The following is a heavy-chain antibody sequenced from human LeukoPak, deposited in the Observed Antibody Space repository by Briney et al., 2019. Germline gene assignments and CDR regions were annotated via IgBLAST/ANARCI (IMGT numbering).Heavy chain of an antibody. CDR1: GFTFSSYW. V-gene: IGHV3-74*01. D-gene: IGHD3-10*01. Sequence: GGSLRLSCAASGFTFSSYWMHWVRQAPGKGLVWVSSISSGGSSTTYADSVKGRFTISRDNAKNTLYLQMNSLRAEDTAVYYCARDRGSTFDYWGQGTLVTVSS. CDR3: ARDRGSTFDY. J-gene: IGHJ4*02. CDR2: ISSGGSST.